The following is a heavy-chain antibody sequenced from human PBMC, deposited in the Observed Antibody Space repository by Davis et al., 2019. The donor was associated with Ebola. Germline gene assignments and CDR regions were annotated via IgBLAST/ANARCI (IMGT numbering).Heavy chain of an antibody. CDR3: AHRRAGYYYFDY. CDR1: GFSLSNARMG. V-gene: IGHV2-26*01. D-gene: IGHD2-21*01. CDR2: IFSNDEK. J-gene: IGHJ4*02. Sequence: SGPTLVKPTETLTLTCTVSGFSLSNARMGVSWIRQPPGKALEWLAHIFSNDEKSYSTSLKSRLTISKDTSKSQVVLTMTNMDPVDTATYYCAHRRAGYYYFDYWGQGTLVTVSS.